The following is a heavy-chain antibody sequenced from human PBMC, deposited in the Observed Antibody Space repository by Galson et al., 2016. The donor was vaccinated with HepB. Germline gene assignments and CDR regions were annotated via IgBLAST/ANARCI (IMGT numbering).Heavy chain of an antibody. CDR3: ARSQSHDYGGYDAFDV. V-gene: IGHV4-31*03. Sequence: TLSLTCTVSGGSISSVAYYWNWIRQHPGKGLTWMGDMFYSGGTHYNPSLKSRATISVDRSKNQFFLTLTSVTAADTAVYYCARSQSHDYGGYDAFDVWGQGTAVTVSS. J-gene: IGHJ3*01. CDR2: MFYSGGT. CDR1: GGSISSVAYY. D-gene: IGHD4/OR15-4a*01.